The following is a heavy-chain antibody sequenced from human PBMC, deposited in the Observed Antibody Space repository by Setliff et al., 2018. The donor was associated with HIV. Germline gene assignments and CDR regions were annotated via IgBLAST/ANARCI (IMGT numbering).Heavy chain of an antibody. V-gene: IGHV3-74*01. CDR1: GFTFNTYW. Sequence: PGGSLRLSCAASGFTFNTYWMHWVRQTPGEGLVWVSSIGPDGNTLFYSDSARGRFTISRDNARNSLYLQMNSLRAEDTAVYYCVRGGGALDYWGQGTLVTVSS. CDR3: VRGGGALDY. CDR2: IGPDGNTL. D-gene: IGHD3-16*01. J-gene: IGHJ4*02.